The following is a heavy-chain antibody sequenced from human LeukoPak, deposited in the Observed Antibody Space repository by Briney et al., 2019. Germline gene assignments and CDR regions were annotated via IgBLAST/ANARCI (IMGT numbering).Heavy chain of an antibody. Sequence: GGSLRLSCAASGFTFSSYGMHWVRQAPGKGLEWVAVIWYDGSNKYYAGSVKGRFTISRDNSKNTLYLQMNSLRAEDTAVYYCAKDVWSGYNDYWGQGTLVTVSS. D-gene: IGHD3-3*01. J-gene: IGHJ4*02. V-gene: IGHV3-33*06. CDR3: AKDVWSGYNDY. CDR1: GFTFSSYG. CDR2: IWYDGSNK.